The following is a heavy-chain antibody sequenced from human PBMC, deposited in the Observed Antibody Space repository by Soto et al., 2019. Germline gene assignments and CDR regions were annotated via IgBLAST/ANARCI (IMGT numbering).Heavy chain of an antibody. Sequence: GESLKISCKGSGDIFTKYWIGWVRQMPGKGLEWMGIINPGDSDTRYSPSFQGQVTISADKSISTAYLQWSGLKAADTAIYFCASQDLCTGYFDYWGQGTLVTVSS. CDR1: GDIFTKYW. J-gene: IGHJ4*02. CDR2: INPGDSDT. V-gene: IGHV5-51*01. CDR3: ASQDLCTGYFDY. D-gene: IGHD2-8*02.